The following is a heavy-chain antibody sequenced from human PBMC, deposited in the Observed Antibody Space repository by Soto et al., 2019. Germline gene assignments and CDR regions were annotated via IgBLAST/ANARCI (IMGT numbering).Heavy chain of an antibody. J-gene: IGHJ4*02. CDR3: ANFEKPVFPVDSSGWLFDY. CDR2: ISGSGGST. V-gene: IGHV3-23*01. CDR1: GFTFSSYA. Sequence: GGSLRLSCAASGFTFSSYAMSWVRQAPGKGLEWVSAISGSGGSTYYADSVKGRFTISRDNSKNTLYLQMNSLRAEDTAVYYWANFEKPVFPVDSSGWLFDYWGQGTLVTVSS. D-gene: IGHD6-19*01.